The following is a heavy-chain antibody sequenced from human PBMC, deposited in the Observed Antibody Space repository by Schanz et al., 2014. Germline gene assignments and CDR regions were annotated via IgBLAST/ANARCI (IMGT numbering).Heavy chain of an antibody. D-gene: IGHD3-10*01. J-gene: IGHJ4*02. CDR3: AKYRGYYRVSGSYRELEY. V-gene: IGHV3-23*01. Sequence: EVHLLESGGGLVPPGGSLRLSCAASGFNFSDYAMCWVRQAPGKGLEWVSGFDAHDGRAYYADSAKGRFTISRDNSKSTLYVEMNSLRPEDTAVYYCAKYRGYYRVSGSYRELEYWGQGTLVTVSS. CDR1: GFNFSDYA. CDR2: FDAHDGRA.